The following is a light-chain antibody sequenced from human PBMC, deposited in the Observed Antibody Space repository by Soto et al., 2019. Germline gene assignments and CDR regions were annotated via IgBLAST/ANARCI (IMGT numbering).Light chain of an antibody. CDR1: SSDVGTYHY. V-gene: IGLV2-11*01. CDR2: DVS. J-gene: IGLJ1*01. Sequence: QSALTQPRSVSGSPGQSVTISCTGTSSDVGTYHYVSWYQQHPGKAPKFMIYDVSKRPSGVPDRFSGSKSGNTAFLTISGLQAEDDADYYCCSYADTYMYVFGTGTKVTVL. CDR3: CSYADTYMYV.